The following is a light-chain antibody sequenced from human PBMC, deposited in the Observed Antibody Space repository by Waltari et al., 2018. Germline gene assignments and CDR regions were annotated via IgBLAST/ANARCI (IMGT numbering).Light chain of an antibody. J-gene: IGLJ2*01. CDR3: QAWDSNVVI. CDR1: KLGDKY. V-gene: IGLV3-1*01. CDR2: KDS. Sequence: SYDLTQPPSVSVSPGQTASITCSGDKLGDKYACWYQQKPGQSPVVVIYKDSQRPSGVPGRSSGSNAGNTAPLTISGAQAWDEADYYCQAWDSNVVIFGGGTKLTVL.